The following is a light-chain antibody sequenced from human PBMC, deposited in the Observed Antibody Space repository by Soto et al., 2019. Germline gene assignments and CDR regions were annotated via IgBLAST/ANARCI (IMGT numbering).Light chain of an antibody. CDR1: QSVSSK. J-gene: IGKJ2*01. CDR3: QQYSDWPYT. V-gene: IGKV3-15*01. CDR2: GAS. Sequence: EVVVTQSPATLSVSPGERATLSCRASQSVSSKLAWYHHKPGQAPRLLIYGASTRAAGIAARFSGSGSGTEFTLTINSLQSEDFAVYYCQQYSDWPYTFGQGTKLEIK.